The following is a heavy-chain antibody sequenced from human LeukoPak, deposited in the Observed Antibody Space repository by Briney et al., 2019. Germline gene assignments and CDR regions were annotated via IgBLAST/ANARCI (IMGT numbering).Heavy chain of an antibody. CDR1: GDSVSSNSAA. J-gene: IGHJ3*02. Sequence: SQTLSLICAISGDSVSSNSAAWNWIRQSPSRGLEWLGRTYYRSKWFNDYAVSVKSRITINPDTSKNQFSLQLHSVTPEDTAVYYCCHSLSGRTGAFDIWGQGTMVTVSS. CDR2: TYYRSKWFN. D-gene: IGHD2-21*01. CDR3: CHSLSGRTGAFDI. V-gene: IGHV6-1*01.